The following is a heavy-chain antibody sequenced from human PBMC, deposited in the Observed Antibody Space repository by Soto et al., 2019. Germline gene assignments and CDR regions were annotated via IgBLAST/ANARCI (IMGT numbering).Heavy chain of an antibody. CDR3: AHRSFVVSPGFDS. V-gene: IGHV2-5*02. Sequence: QITLKESGPALVKPTQTLTLTCTFSGFSLNTSGMGVGWIRQPPGKALEWLALIYWDDDERYSPFLKSRLTLTQDTSRKQVVCTMTNMDPVDPATYYCAHRSFVVSPGFDSWGQGTRVTVSS. J-gene: IGHJ4*02. CDR2: IYWDDDE. CDR1: GFSLNTSGMG. D-gene: IGHD2-15*01.